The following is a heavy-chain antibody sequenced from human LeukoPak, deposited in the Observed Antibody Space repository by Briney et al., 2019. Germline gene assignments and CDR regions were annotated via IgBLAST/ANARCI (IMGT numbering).Heavy chain of an antibody. CDR1: GYTFTSYS. Sequence: GASVKVSCKASGYTFTSYSISWVRQAPGQGLEWMGRIIPILGIANYAQKFQGRVTITADKSTSTAYMELSSLRSEDTAVYYCARDIGSQWLPEYYFDYWGQGTLVTVSS. J-gene: IGHJ4*02. D-gene: IGHD3-22*01. CDR2: IIPILGIA. CDR3: ARDIGSQWLPEYYFDY. V-gene: IGHV1-69*04.